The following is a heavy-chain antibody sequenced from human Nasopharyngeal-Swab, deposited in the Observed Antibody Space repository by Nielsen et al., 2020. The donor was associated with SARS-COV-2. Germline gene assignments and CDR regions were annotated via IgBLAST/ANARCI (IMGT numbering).Heavy chain of an antibody. Sequence: GGSLRLSCAGSGFTVSTSWMHWVRQAPGEGPVWVSRINGDASITAYADSVRGRFTISRDNAKDTVYLQMNSLTAEDTAVYYCARERGGGYGDYWGQGTLVTVSS. J-gene: IGHJ4*02. CDR1: GFTVSTSW. CDR2: INGDASIT. V-gene: IGHV3-74*01. D-gene: IGHD5-12*01. CDR3: ARERGGGYGDY.